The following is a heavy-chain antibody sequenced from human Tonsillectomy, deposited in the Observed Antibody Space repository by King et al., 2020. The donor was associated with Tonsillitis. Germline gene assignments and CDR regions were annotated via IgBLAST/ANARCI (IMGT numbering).Heavy chain of an antibody. Sequence: QLVQSGAEVKKPGESLKISCKGSGYSFTSYWIGWVRQMPWKGLEWMGIIYPGDSDTRYSPSFQVQVTISADKSISTAYLQWSSLKASDTAMYYCARGTPGYSSSLPFDYWGQGTLVTVSS. CDR3: ARGTPGYSSSLPFDY. D-gene: IGHD6-13*01. V-gene: IGHV5-51*03. J-gene: IGHJ4*02. CDR2: IYPGDSDT. CDR1: GYSFTSYW.